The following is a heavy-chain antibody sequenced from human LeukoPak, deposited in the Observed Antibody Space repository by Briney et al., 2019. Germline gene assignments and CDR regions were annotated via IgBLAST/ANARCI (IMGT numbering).Heavy chain of an antibody. CDR1: GFTFSSYS. J-gene: IGHJ3*02. D-gene: IGHD6-19*01. V-gene: IGHV3-48*01. Sequence: PGGSLRLSCAASGFTFSSYSMNWVRQAPGKGLEWVSYISSSSSTIYYADSVKGRFTISRDNAKNSLYLQMNSLRAEDTAVYYCAKDPAPYSSGWYPHVDAFDIWGQGTMVTVSS. CDR3: AKDPAPYSSGWYPHVDAFDI. CDR2: ISSSSSTI.